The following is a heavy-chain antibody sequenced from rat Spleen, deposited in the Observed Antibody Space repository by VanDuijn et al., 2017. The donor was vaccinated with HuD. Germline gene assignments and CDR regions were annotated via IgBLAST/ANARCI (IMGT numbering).Heavy chain of an antibody. CDR2: ISPTGGST. CDR1: GFTFSNYD. Sequence: EVQLVESGGGLVQPGRSLKLSCAASGFTFSNYDMAWVRQAPTKGLEWVASISPTGGSTYYRGSVKGRFTISRDYAKSTLYLQMDSLRSEDTATYYCTTGGTTLYVMDVWGQGASVTVSS. CDR3: TTGGTTLYVMDV. J-gene: IGHJ4*01. D-gene: IGHD1-10*01. V-gene: IGHV5S23*01.